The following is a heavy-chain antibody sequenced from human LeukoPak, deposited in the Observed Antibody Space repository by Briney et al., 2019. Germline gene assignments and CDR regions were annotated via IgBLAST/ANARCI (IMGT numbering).Heavy chain of an antibody. CDR1: GGTFSSYA. V-gene: IGHV1-69*04. D-gene: IGHD1-26*01. CDR2: IIPILGIA. J-gene: IGHJ3*02. Sequence: SVKVSCKASGGTFSSYAISWVRQAPGQGLEWMGRIIPILGIANYAQKFQGRVTITADKSTSTAYMELSSLRSEDTAVYYCARALVGADAFDIWGQGTMVTVSS. CDR3: ARALVGADAFDI.